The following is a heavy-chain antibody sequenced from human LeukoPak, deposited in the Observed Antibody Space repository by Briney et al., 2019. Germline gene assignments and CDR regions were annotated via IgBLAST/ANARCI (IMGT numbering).Heavy chain of an antibody. CDR3: AKDPTLWFGENLNY. CDR1: GFTFSSYA. Sequence: PGGSLRLSCAASGFTFSSYAMSWVRQAPGKGLEWVSAISGSGGSTYYADSVKGRFTISRDNSKNTLYLQMNSLRAEDTAVYYCAKDPTLWFGENLNYWGQGTLVTVSS. D-gene: IGHD3-10*01. V-gene: IGHV3-23*01. CDR2: ISGSGGST. J-gene: IGHJ4*02.